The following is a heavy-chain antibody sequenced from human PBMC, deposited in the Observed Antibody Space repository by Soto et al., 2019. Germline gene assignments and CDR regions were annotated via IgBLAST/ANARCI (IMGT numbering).Heavy chain of an antibody. Sequence: ASVKVSCKASGYTFTSYDINWVRQATGQGLEWMGWMNPNSGNTGYAQKFQGRATMTRNTSISTAYMELSSLRSEDTAVYYCARGSLCDICENWFDPWGQGTLVTVSS. J-gene: IGHJ5*02. V-gene: IGHV1-8*01. CDR3: ARGSLCDICENWFDP. D-gene: IGHD3-9*01. CDR1: GYTFTSYD. CDR2: MNPNSGNT.